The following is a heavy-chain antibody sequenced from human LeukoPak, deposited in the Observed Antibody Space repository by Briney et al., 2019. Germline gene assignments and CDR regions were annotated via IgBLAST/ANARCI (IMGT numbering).Heavy chain of an antibody. D-gene: IGHD6-13*01. V-gene: IGHV3-20*04. Sequence: PGGSLRLSCAASGFTFDDYGMSWVRQAPGKGLEWVSGISWSGGNTGYADSVKGRFTISRDNAKNSPYLQMNSLRTEDTALYYCAKEIHNSSPYYFDYWGQGTLVTVSS. CDR3: AKEIHNSSPYYFDY. CDR2: ISWSGGNT. J-gene: IGHJ4*02. CDR1: GFTFDDYG.